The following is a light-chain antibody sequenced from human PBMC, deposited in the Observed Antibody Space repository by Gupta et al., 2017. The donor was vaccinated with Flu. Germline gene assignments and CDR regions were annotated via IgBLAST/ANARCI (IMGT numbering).Light chain of an antibody. Sequence: QSVLTQPPSASGTTGQRATISFYGGVSNIGTNYVYWYQHLPGTSPNLLVYRNDQRPSGVPDLFSGSKSGTSASLVISGLRPDDEADYYCSAWDDSLSGVIFGGGTKLTVL. J-gene: IGLJ2*01. V-gene: IGLV1-47*01. CDR2: RND. CDR3: SAWDDSLSGVI. CDR1: VSNIGTNY.